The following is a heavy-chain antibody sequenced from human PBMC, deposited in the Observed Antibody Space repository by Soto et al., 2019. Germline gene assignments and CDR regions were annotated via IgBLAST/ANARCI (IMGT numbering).Heavy chain of an antibody. V-gene: IGHV1-18*01. CDR2: ISAYNGNT. CDR1: GYTFTSYG. CDR3: ARAVAGTYYYYYYMDV. J-gene: IGHJ6*03. D-gene: IGHD6-19*01. Sequence: ASVKVSCKASGYTFTSYGISWVRQAPGQGLEWMGWISAYNGNTNYAQKLQGRVTMTTDTSTSTAYMELRSLRSDDTAVYCCARAVAGTYYYYYYMDVWGKGTTVTVSS.